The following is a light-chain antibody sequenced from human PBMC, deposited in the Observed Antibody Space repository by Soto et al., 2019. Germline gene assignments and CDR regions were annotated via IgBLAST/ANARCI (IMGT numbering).Light chain of an antibody. CDR1: QGIANY. CDR2: TAS. CDR3: QQLNGYPIT. Sequence: DIPLTQSPSFLSASVGDRVTIACRASQGIANYLARYQQKPGKAPKLLIYTASTLQSGVPSRFSGSGSGTEFTLTISSLQPEDFATYYCQQLNGYPITFGPGTKVDIK. V-gene: IGKV1-9*01. J-gene: IGKJ3*01.